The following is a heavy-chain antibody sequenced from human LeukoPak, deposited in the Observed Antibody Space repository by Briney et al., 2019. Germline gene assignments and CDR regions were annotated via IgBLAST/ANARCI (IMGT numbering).Heavy chain of an antibody. V-gene: IGHV3-23*01. J-gene: IGHJ4*02. CDR1: GFTFSSYA. D-gene: IGHD3-22*01. Sequence: GGSLRLSCAASGFTFSSYAISWVRQAPGKGLEWVSAISGSGGSTYYADSVKGRFTISRDNSKNTLYLQMNSLRAEDTAVYYCAKDFGGYYYFYFDYWGQGTLVIVSS. CDR3: AKDFGGYYYFYFDY. CDR2: ISGSGGST.